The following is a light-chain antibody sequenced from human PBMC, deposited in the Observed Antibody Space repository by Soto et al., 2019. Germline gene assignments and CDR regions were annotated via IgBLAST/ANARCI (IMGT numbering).Light chain of an antibody. CDR1: HSVGSN. V-gene: IGKV3-15*01. CDR2: AAS. J-gene: IGKJ4*01. CDR3: QQYNNWPPLT. Sequence: EIVMSQSPATLSVYPGERATLSCRASHSVGSNLAWYKQKPGQAPRLLIYAASTRATGIPARISGSGSGTDFILTISSLQSEDFAVYYCQQYNNWPPLTFGGGTKVDIK.